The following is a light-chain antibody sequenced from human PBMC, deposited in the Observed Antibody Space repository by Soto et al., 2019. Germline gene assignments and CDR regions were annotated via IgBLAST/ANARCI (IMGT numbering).Light chain of an antibody. CDR2: AAS. J-gene: IGKJ4*01. CDR3: HQSYSTPLT. CDR1: QSISNY. V-gene: IGKV1-39*01. Sequence: DIQMTQSPSSLSASVGDRVTITCRASQSISNYLNWYQQKPGKAPKILIYAASSLQSGVPSRFSGSGSGTDFTLTISSLQPDDFATYFCHQSYSTPLTFGGGTKVEIK.